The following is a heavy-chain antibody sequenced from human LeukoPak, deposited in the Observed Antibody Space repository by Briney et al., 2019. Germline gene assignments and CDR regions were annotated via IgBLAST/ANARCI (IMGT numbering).Heavy chain of an antibody. V-gene: IGHV3-33*01. CDR1: GFTFSSYG. D-gene: IGHD6-6*01. CDR2: IWYDGSNK. J-gene: IGHJ6*02. CDR3: ARDLGGGSSSSYYYYYGMDV. Sequence: GGSLRLSCAASGFTFSSYGMHWVRQAPGKGLEWVAVIWYDGSNKYYADSVKGRFTISRDNSKNTLYLQMNSLRAEDTAVYYCARDLGGGSSSSYYYYYGMDVWGQGTTVTVSS.